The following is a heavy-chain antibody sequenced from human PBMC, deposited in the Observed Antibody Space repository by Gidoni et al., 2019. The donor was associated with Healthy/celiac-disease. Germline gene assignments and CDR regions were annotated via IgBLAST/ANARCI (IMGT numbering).Heavy chain of an antibody. D-gene: IGHD2-15*01. CDR1: GGSISSSSYY. Sequence: QLQLQESGPGLVKPSETLSLTCTVSGGSISSSSYYWGWIRQPPGKGLEWIGSIYYSGSTYYNPSLKSRVTISVDTSKNQFSRKLSSVTAADTAVYYCARRPRPPGGGAYCSGGSCYQRGHFDYWGQGTLVTVSS. CDR3: ARRPRPPGGGAYCSGGSCYQRGHFDY. J-gene: IGHJ4*02. V-gene: IGHV4-39*01. CDR2: IYYSGST.